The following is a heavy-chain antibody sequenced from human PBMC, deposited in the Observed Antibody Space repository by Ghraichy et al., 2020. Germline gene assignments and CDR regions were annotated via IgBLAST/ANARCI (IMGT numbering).Heavy chain of an antibody. J-gene: IGHJ4*02. CDR3: ASITFGGVIVFDY. V-gene: IGHV4-39*01. D-gene: IGHD3-16*02. CDR1: GGSISSSSYY. Sequence: SETLSLTCTVSGGSISSSSYYWGWIRQPPGKGLEWIGSIYYSGSTYYNPSLKSRVTISVDTSKNQFSLKLSSVTAADTAVYYCASITFGGVIVFDYWGQGTLVTVSS. CDR2: IYYSGST.